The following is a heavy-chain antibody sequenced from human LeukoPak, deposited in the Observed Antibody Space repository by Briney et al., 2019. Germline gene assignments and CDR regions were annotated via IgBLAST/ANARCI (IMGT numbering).Heavy chain of an antibody. D-gene: IGHD3-22*01. Sequence: ASVKVSCKASGYTFTSYAMHSVRQAPGQGLEWMGWINAGNGNTKYSQKFQGRVTFTRDTSASTAYMEQSSLRSEDTAVYYCARAPLQYYDSSGYYTGLSFDYWGQGTLVTVSS. V-gene: IGHV1-3*01. J-gene: IGHJ4*02. CDR1: GYTFTSYA. CDR3: ARAPLQYYDSSGYYTGLSFDY. CDR2: INAGNGNT.